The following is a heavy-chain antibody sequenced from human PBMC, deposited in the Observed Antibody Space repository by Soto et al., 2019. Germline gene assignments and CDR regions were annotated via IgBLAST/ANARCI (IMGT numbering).Heavy chain of an antibody. J-gene: IGHJ3*02. CDR1: GYTFTSYY. V-gene: IGHV1-46*03. Sequence: GASVKVSCKASGYTFTSYYMHWVRQAPGQRHEWMGIINPSGGSTSYAQKFQGRVTMTRDTSTSTVYMELSSLRSEDTAVYYCARAFGNDLVATILPMAFDIWGQGTMVTVSS. CDR2: INPSGGST. CDR3: ARAFGNDLVATILPMAFDI. D-gene: IGHD5-12*01.